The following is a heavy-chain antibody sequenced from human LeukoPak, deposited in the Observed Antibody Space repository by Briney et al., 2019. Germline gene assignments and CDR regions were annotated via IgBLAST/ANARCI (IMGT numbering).Heavy chain of an antibody. CDR3: ARMGIAAVGAYYFDY. Sequence: GGSLRLSCAASGFTFSDYYMSWIRQAPGKGLEWVSYISRNSYTNYADSVKGRFTISRDNAKTSLYLQMASLRAEDAAVYYCARMGIAAVGAYYFDYWGQGTLVAVS. V-gene: IGHV3-11*06. CDR2: ISRNSYT. J-gene: IGHJ4*02. D-gene: IGHD6-13*01. CDR1: GFTFSDYY.